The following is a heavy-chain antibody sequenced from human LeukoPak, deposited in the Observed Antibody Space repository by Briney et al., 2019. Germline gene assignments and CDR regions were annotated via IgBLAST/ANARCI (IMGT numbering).Heavy chain of an antibody. Sequence: GGSLRLSCAASGFTFSNFEMNWVRQAPGKGLEWVAVISYDGSNYYYTDSVKGRFTISRDNSKNTLYLQMNSLRAEDTAVYYCARDRGYFFDYWGQGTLVTVSS. CDR1: GFTFSNFE. V-gene: IGHV3-30-3*01. J-gene: IGHJ4*02. CDR3: ARDRGYFFDY. CDR2: ISYDGSNY. D-gene: IGHD3-22*01.